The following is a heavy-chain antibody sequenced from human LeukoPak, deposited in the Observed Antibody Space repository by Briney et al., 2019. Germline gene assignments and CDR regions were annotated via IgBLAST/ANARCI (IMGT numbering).Heavy chain of an antibody. J-gene: IGHJ4*02. CDR3: ARVAPGITIFGVVIEYYFDY. D-gene: IGHD3-3*01. CDR1: GFTVSSNY. CDR2: IYSGGST. Sequence: SGGSLRLSCAASGFTVSSNYMSWVRQAPGKGLEWVSVIYSGGSTYYADSVKGRFTISRDNSKNTLYLQMNSLRAEDTAVYYCARVAPGITIFGVVIEYYFDYWGQGTLVTVSS. V-gene: IGHV3-53*01.